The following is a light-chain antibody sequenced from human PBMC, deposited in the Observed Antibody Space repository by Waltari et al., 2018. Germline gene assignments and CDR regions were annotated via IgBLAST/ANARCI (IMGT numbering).Light chain of an antibody. J-gene: IGLJ2*01. CDR1: SSDVGGDDY. Sequence: QSALTQPASVSGSPGQSITIPCTGSSSDVGGDDYVPWYEDHPGQAPKVIIYDVNKRPSGVSDRFSGSKSGNTASLTISGLQAEDEATFYCSSQSTKNGVIFGGGTKVTVL. V-gene: IGLV2-14*03. CDR3: SSQSTKNGVI. CDR2: DVN.